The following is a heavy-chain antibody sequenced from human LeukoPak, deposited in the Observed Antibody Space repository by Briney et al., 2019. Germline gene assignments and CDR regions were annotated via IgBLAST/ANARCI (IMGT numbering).Heavy chain of an antibody. CDR3: ARSTYSGSYSDYYGTDV. V-gene: IGHV1-69*10. Sequence: SVKVSCKASRGTFISYAISWVRQAPGQGLKWMGGIIPIFGIAKYAQKFQGRVTITADKSTSTAYMQLSSLRSEDTAVYYCARSTYSGSYSDYYGTDVWGQGTTVTVSS. D-gene: IGHD1-26*01. J-gene: IGHJ6*01. CDR1: RGTFISYA. CDR2: IIPIFGIA.